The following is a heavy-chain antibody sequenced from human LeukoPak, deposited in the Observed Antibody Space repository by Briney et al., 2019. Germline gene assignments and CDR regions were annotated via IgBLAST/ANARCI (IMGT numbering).Heavy chain of an antibody. V-gene: IGHV3-33*01. D-gene: IGHD3-22*01. CDR3: ARDSDSSGCSPDY. CDR1: GFTFSSYG. CDR2: IWYDGSNK. Sequence: GGSLRLSCAASGFTFSSYGMHWVRQAPGKGLEWVAVIWYDGSNKYYADSVKGRFTISRDNSKNTLYLQMNSLRAEDTAVYYCARDSDSSGCSPDYWGQGTLVTVSS. J-gene: IGHJ4*02.